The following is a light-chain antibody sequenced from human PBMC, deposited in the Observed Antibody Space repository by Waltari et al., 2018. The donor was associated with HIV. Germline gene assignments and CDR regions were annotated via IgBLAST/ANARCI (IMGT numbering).Light chain of an antibody. Sequence: AIRMTQSPSSFSASTGDRVTITCRASQSLRSYLAWYQQKPGKAPKLLIYTASTLQSGVPSRFSGSGSGTDFTLTISGLQPEDSATYYCQQYNNYPRTFGGGTKVEIK. CDR2: TAS. V-gene: IGKV1-8*01. J-gene: IGKJ4*01. CDR1: QSLRSY. CDR3: QQYNNYPRT.